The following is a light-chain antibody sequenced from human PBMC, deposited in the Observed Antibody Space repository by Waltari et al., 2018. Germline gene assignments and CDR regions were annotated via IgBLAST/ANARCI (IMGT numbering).Light chain of an antibody. V-gene: IGKV3-15*01. CDR2: GAS. CDR1: QTISTP. J-gene: IGKJ2*01. Sequence: EIVTTQLPATLAVPPGATATLSCWASQTISTPIALYQQNPGQAPTFLIYGASVRAPGIPATFSGSGSGTEYTLTIAGLQSEEFAVYYCHQFENWPYTFGQGTKLEIK. CDR3: HQFENWPYT.